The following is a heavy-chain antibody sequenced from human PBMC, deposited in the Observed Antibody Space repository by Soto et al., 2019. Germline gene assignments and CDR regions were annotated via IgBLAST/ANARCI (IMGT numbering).Heavy chain of an antibody. CDR2: IYHSGST. V-gene: IGHV4-30-2*01. CDR1: GGSISSGGYS. J-gene: IGHJ4*02. CDR3: ARGMTTVTTFDY. D-gene: IGHD4-17*01. Sequence: SETLSLTCAVSGGSISSGGYSCNWIRQPPGKGLEWIGYIYHSGSTYYNPSLKSRVTISVDRSKDQFSLKLSSVTAADTAVYYCARGMTTVTTFDYWGQGTLVTVSS.